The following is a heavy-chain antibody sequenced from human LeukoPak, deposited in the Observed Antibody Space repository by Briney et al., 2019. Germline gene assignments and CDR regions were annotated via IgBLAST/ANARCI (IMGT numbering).Heavy chain of an antibody. CDR2: ISGSGSST. J-gene: IGHJ5*02. Sequence: GGSLRLSCAASGFTFSSYAMSWVRQAPGKGLEWVSAISGSGSSTYYADSVKGRFTISRDNSKNTLYLQMNSLRAEDTAVYYCAKRTTPNSGSYYNWFDPWGQGTLVTVPS. V-gene: IGHV3-23*01. CDR3: AKRTTPNSGSYYNWFDP. CDR1: GFTFSSYA. D-gene: IGHD1-26*01.